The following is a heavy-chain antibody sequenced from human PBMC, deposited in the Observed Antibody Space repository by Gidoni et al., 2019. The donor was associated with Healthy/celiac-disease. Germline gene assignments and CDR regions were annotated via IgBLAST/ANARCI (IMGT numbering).Heavy chain of an antibody. D-gene: IGHD2-15*01. V-gene: IGHV4-59*01. CDR1: GGSISSYY. Sequence: QVQLQESGPGLVKPSETLSLTCTVSGGSISSYYWSWIRQPPGKGLEWIGNIYYSGSTNYNPSLKSRVTISVDTSKNQFSLKLSSVTAADTAVYYCARDGRLTFFDYWGQGTLVTVSS. CDR2: IYYSGST. CDR3: ARDGRLTFFDY. J-gene: IGHJ4*02.